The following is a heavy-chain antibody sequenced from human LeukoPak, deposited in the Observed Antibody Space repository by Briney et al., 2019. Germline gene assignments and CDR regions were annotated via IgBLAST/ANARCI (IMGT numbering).Heavy chain of an antibody. V-gene: IGHV3-23*01. CDR2: TSSGGDYT. Sequence: GGSLRLSCAASGFTFSIYAMSWVRQAPGKGLEWVSSTSSGGDYTYYAGSVKGRFTISRDNSKNTPYLQMNSLRAEDTATYYCAKDRPNYYESNGHYYRRDGDPWGQGTLVTVSS. CDR1: GFTFSIYA. D-gene: IGHD3-22*01. CDR3: AKDRPNYYESNGHYYRRDGDP. J-gene: IGHJ5*02.